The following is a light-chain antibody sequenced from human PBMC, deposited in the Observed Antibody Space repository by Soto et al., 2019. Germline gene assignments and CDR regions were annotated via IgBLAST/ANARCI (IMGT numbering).Light chain of an antibody. CDR2: KAS. Sequence: DIPMTQFPSTLSASIGDRVTITCRASQPVSSWLDWYQQKPGKAPKLRIYKASNLESGVPSRFSGSGSGTEFTLTISSRQPDDFATYYCQQYNPYSPYTFGQGTRLELK. CDR3: QQYNPYSPYT. CDR1: QPVSSW. V-gene: IGKV1-5*03. J-gene: IGKJ2*01.